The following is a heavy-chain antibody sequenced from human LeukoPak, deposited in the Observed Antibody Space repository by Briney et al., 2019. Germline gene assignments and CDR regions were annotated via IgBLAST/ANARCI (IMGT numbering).Heavy chain of an antibody. V-gene: IGHV1-69*04. CDR2: IIPILGIA. CDR3: ARDSGGYCSSTSCYPLTDY. CDR1: GGTFSSYT. J-gene: IGHJ4*02. D-gene: IGHD2-2*01. Sequence: SVKVSCKASGGTFSSYTISWVRQAPGQGLEWRGRIIPILGIANYAQKFQGRVTITADKSTSTAYMELSSLRSEDTAVYYCARDSGGYCSSTSCYPLTDYWGQGTLVTVSS.